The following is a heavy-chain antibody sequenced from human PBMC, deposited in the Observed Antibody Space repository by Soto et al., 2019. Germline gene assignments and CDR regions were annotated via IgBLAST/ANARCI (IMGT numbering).Heavy chain of an antibody. Sequence: ASVKVSCKASGYTFTGYYMHWVRQAPGQGLEWMGWINPNSGGTNYAQKFQGWVTMTRDTSTSAAYMELSRLRSEDTAVYYCARDCECCGGSCYPNRTIYYYYGMDVWGRGTTVTVSS. CDR3: ARDCECCGGSCYPNRTIYYYYGMDV. D-gene: IGHD2-15*01. V-gene: IGHV1-2*04. J-gene: IGHJ6*02. CDR1: GYTFTGYY. CDR2: INPNSGGT.